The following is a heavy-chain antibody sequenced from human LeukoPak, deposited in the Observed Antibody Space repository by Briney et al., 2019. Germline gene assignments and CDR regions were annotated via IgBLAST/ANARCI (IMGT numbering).Heavy chain of an antibody. V-gene: IGHV1-8*03. D-gene: IGHD2-15*01. Sequence: ASVKVSCKASGYTFTSYDINWVRQATGQGLEWMGWMNPNSGNTGYAQKFQGRVTITRNTSISTAYMELSSLRSEDTAVYYCARGYCSGGSCYSNWFDPWGQGTLVTVSS. CDR2: MNPNSGNT. CDR1: GYTFTSYD. CDR3: ARGYCSGGSCYSNWFDP. J-gene: IGHJ5*02.